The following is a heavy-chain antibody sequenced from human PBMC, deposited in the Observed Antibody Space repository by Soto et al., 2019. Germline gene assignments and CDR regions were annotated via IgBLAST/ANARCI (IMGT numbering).Heavy chain of an antibody. CDR2: INPSGGST. V-gene: IGHV1-46*03. Sequence: ASVKIYCETSGYSFTSYYMHWVRQAPGQGLEWMGIINPSGGSTSYAQKFQGRVTMTRDTSTSTVYMELSSLRSEDTAVYYCAREQQLVLSPHFDYWGQGTLVTVSS. J-gene: IGHJ4*02. D-gene: IGHD6-13*01. CDR1: GYSFTSYY. CDR3: AREQQLVLSPHFDY.